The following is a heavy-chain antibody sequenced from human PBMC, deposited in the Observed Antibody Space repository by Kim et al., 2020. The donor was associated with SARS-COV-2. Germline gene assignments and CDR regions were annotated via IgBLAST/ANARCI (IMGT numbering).Heavy chain of an antibody. CDR1: GGTFSSYA. V-gene: IGHV1-69*13. CDR3: ARQDLGYCSGGSCYTPNDAFDI. D-gene: IGHD2-15*01. CDR2: IIPIFGTA. J-gene: IGHJ3*02. Sequence: SVKVSCKASGGTFSSYAISWVRQAPGQGLEWMGGIIPIFGTANYAQKFQGRVTITADESTSTAYMELSSLRSEDTAVYYCARQDLGYCSGGSCYTPNDAFDIWGQGTMVTVSS.